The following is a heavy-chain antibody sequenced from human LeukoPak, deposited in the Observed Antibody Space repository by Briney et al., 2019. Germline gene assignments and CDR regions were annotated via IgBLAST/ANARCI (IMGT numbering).Heavy chain of an antibody. V-gene: IGHV4-59*01. J-gene: IGHJ5*02. CDR2: IYYSGST. CDR3: ARALQRFGEFQNWFDP. CDR1: GGSISSYY. D-gene: IGHD3-10*01. Sequence: SETLSLTCTVSGGSISSYYWSWIRQPPGKGLEWIGYIYYSGSTIYNPSLKSRVTISVGSSKNQFSLKLSSVTAADTAVYYCARALQRFGEFQNWFDPWGQGTLVTVSS.